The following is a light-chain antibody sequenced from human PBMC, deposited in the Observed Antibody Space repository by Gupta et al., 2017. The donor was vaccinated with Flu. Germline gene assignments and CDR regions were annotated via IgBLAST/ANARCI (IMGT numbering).Light chain of an antibody. J-gene: IGLJ2*01. CDR3: STWDDSRNGVL. CDR2: SDN. V-gene: IGLV1-44*01. Sequence: QSVLTQPPSASGTPGQRVTISCSGSSSNIGSNALNWYQQLPGTAPKLLIYSDNQRPSGVPDRFSGSKSDTSASLAISGLQSEDEADYFCSTWDDSRNGVLFGGGTKLTVL. CDR1: SSNIGSNA.